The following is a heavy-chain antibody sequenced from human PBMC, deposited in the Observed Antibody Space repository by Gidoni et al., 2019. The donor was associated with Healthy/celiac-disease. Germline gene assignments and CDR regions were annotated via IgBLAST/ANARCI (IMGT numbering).Heavy chain of an antibody. CDR1: GYTFTSYY. J-gene: IGHJ3*02. V-gene: IGHV1-46*01. Sequence: QVQLVQSGAEVKKPGASVKVSCKASGYTFTSYYMHWVRQAPGQGLEWMGIINPSGGSTSYAQKCQGRVTMTRDTSTSTVYMELSSLRSEDTAVYYCASTTYYDILTGGGGAFDIWGQGTMVTVSS. D-gene: IGHD3-9*01. CDR3: ASTTYYDILTGGGGAFDI. CDR2: INPSGGST.